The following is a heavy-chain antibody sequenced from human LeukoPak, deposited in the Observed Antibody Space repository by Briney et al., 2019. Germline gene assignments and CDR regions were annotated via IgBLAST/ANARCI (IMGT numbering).Heavy chain of an antibody. CDR2: ISSGSSTI. D-gene: IGHD1-7*01. J-gene: IGHJ4*02. CDR3: TRNELGGDC. Sequence: GSLRLSCAASGFTFSSYSMNWVRQAPGKGLEWISYISSGSSTIYYADSVRGRFTISRDNAKNSLYLQMNSLRAEDTAVYYRTRNELGGDCWGQGTLVTVPS. CDR1: GFTFSSYS. V-gene: IGHV3-48*01.